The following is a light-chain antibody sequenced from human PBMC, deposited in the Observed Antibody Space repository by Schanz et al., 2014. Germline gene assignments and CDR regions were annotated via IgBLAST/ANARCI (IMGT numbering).Light chain of an antibody. CDR1: SGHSTYA. V-gene: IGLV4-69*01. Sequence: QLVLTQSPSASASLGASVKLTCTLSSGHSTYAIAWHQQQPEKGPRFLMKVISDGSHTKGDGIPDRFSGSSSGAERFLTISSLQSEDEAHYYCETWDSSTRGVFGGGTKVTVL. J-gene: IGLJ3*02. CDR2: VISDGSH. CDR3: ETWDSSTRGV.